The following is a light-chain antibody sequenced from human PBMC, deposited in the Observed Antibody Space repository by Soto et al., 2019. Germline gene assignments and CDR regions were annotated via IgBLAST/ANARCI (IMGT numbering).Light chain of an antibody. CDR3: SSYTSSTIPV. Sequence: QSALTQPASVSGSPGQSITISCAGTSSDIGAYNYVSWYQQHPGKVPKLIIYGVTTRPSGISNRFSGSKSGNTASLTISGLQAEDEADYYCSSYTSSTIPVFGGGTKLTVL. CDR2: GVT. CDR1: SSDIGAYNY. V-gene: IGLV2-14*01. J-gene: IGLJ2*01.